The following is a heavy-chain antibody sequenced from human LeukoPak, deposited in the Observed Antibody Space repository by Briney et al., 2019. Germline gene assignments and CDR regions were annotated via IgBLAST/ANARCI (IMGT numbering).Heavy chain of an antibody. CDR1: GYSFSGYP. Sequence: RASVKVSCKASGYSFSGYPMHWVRQAPGQRLEWMGWINAGNGNTKYSQEFQGRVTITRDTSASTAYMELSSLRSEDMAVYYCAAGTDYDILTGPPQLDYWGQGTLVTVSS. CDR2: INAGNGNT. CDR3: AAGTDYDILTGPPQLDY. J-gene: IGHJ4*02. D-gene: IGHD3-9*01. V-gene: IGHV1-3*03.